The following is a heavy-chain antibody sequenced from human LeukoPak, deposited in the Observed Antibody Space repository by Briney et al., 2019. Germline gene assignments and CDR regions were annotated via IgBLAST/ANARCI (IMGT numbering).Heavy chain of an antibody. CDR3: TRWGGSGDDY. Sequence: GGSLRLSCAASGFTFSDYYMSWVSQAAGKGRGCVSYISRSRRPIYYADSVKGRFTISRDNPKNSLYLQMNSLKTEDTAVYYCTRWGGSGDDYWRQGTLVTVSS. D-gene: IGHD3-10*01. CDR2: ISRSRRPI. CDR1: GFTFSDYY. J-gene: IGHJ4*02. V-gene: IGHV3-11*01.